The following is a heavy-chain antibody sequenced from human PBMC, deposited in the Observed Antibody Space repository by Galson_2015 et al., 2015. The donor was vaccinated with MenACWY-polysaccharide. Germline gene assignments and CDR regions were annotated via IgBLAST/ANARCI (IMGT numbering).Heavy chain of an antibody. CDR1: GFTFSSYA. J-gene: IGHJ6*03. V-gene: IGHV3-23*01. Sequence: SLRLSCAASGFTFSSYAMSWVRQAPGKGLEWVSAISGSGGSTYYADSVKGRFTISRDNSKNTLYLQMNSLRAEDTAVYYCAKEGCSSTSCYSYYYYYYMDVWGKGTTVTVSS. D-gene: IGHD2-2*01. CDR2: ISGSGGST. CDR3: AKEGCSSTSCYSYYYYYYMDV.